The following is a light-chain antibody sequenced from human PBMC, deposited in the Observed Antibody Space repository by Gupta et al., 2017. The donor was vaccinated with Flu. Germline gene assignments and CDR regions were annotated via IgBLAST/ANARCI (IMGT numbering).Light chain of an antibody. V-gene: IGKV1-5*03. Sequence: PSPLSASVGDRLTITCRASQSINSWLAWYQQKPGKAPKLLIYKASSLESGVPSRFSGSGSGTDFTLTISSLLPDDFATYYCQQYNNYPLTFGGGTKVEIK. CDR2: KAS. CDR3: QQYNNYPLT. CDR1: QSINSW. J-gene: IGKJ4*01.